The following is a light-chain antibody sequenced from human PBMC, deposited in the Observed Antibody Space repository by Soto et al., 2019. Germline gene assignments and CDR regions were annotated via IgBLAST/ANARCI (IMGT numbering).Light chain of an antibody. Sequence: QSALTQPPSASGSPGQSVTISCTGTSSDVGGYNYVSWYQQHPGKAPKLMIYEVSQRPSGVPDRFSGSKSGNTASLTVSGLQAEDEADYYCNSYAGSTNVFGTGTKV. CDR3: NSYAGSTNV. CDR1: SSDVGGYNY. V-gene: IGLV2-8*01. J-gene: IGLJ1*01. CDR2: EVS.